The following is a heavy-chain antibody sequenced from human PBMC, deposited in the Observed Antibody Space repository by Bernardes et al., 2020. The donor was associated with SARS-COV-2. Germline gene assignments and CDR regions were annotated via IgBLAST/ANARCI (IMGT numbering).Heavy chain of an antibody. J-gene: IGHJ4*02. CDR3: ARGTGGNSEDY. Sequence: GSLRLSCAASGFTFSSYAMHWVRQAPGKGLEWVAVISYDGSNKYYADSVKGRFTISRDNSKNTLYLQMNSLRAEDTAVYYCARGTGGNSEDYWGQGTLVTVSS. D-gene: IGHD2-21*02. CDR2: ISYDGSNK. CDR1: GFTFSSYA. V-gene: IGHV3-30-3*01.